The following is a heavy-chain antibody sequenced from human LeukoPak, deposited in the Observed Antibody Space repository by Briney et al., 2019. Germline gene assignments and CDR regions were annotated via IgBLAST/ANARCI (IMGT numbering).Heavy chain of an antibody. Sequence: PSETLSLTCTVSGGSISSGGHSWSWIRQPPGKGLEWIGYIYHSGSGSTYYNPSLKSRVTISIDKSKNQFSLKLSSVTAADTAVYYCARHVRSNYAPLDYWGQGTLVTVSS. J-gene: IGHJ4*02. D-gene: IGHD4-11*01. CDR3: ARHVRSNYAPLDY. CDR1: GGSISSGGHS. V-gene: IGHV4-30-2*01. CDR2: IYHSGSGST.